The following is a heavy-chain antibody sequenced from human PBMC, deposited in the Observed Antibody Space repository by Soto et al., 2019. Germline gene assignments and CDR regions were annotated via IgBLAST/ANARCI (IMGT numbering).Heavy chain of an antibody. J-gene: IGHJ6*02. CDR3: ASHGITGTWVYYYGMDV. D-gene: IGHD1-7*01. Sequence: QVQLVRSGAEVKKPGSSVKVSCKASGGAFSRYAISWVRQAPGQGLEWMGGIIPIFDTADYAQKFQGRVTITADESTSTAYMELSSLRSEDMAVYYCASHGITGTWVYYYGMDVWGQGTTVTVSS. V-gene: IGHV1-69*12. CDR2: IIPIFDTA. CDR1: GGAFSRYA.